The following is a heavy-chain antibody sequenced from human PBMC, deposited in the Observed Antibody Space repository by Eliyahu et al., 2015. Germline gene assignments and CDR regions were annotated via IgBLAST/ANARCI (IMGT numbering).Heavy chain of an antibody. CDR3: ARRDYYGGNTEVAFDI. CDR2: ISYDGSRI. Sequence: QVQLVESGGGVVQPGRSLRLSCAAXGFXFSXMAXXWVRQAPGKGLEWVAFISYDGSRIYYADSVKGRFTISRDNSKNTLYLQMNSLRTEDTAVYYCARRDYYGGNTEVAFDIWGQGTMVTVSS. V-gene: IGHV3-30*04. J-gene: IGHJ3*02. D-gene: IGHD4-23*01. CDR1: GFXFSXMA.